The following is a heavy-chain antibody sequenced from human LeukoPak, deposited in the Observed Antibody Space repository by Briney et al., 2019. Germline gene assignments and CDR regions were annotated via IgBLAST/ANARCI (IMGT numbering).Heavy chain of an antibody. J-gene: IGHJ4*02. Sequence: GASVNVSCKASGGTFSSYAISWVRQAPGQGLEWMGGIILIFGTANYAQKFQGRVTITADESTSTAYMELSSLRSEDTAVYYCATPSYYDSSGTYADYWGQGTLVTVSS. CDR2: IILIFGTA. CDR1: GGTFSSYA. D-gene: IGHD3-22*01. V-gene: IGHV1-69*13. CDR3: ATPSYYDSSGTYADY.